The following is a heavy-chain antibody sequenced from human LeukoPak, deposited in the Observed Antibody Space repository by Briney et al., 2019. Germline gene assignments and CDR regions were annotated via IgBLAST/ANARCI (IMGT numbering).Heavy chain of an antibody. J-gene: IGHJ4*02. Sequence: ASVKASCKASGYTFRNYGISWVRQVPGQGLEWVAWISVYTGETDYSQKFQGRVTLTTDTSTSTAYMELRSLRSGDTAVYYCARGPHERSGYPDDWGQGTLVTVSS. D-gene: IGHD3-22*01. V-gene: IGHV1-18*01. CDR1: GYTFRNYG. CDR2: ISVYTGET. CDR3: ARGPHERSGYPDD.